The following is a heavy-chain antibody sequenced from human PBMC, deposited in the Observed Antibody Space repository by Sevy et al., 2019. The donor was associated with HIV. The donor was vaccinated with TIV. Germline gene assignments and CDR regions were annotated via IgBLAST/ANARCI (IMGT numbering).Heavy chain of an antibody. CDR3: ARDCSSANCLWGMDV. Sequence: GGSLRLSCAASGFTFSNYWMSWVRQAPGKGLEWVANIKRDGSEKYYVASVKGLFTISRDNAKTSLYLQMNSLRVEDTAMYYCARDCSSANCLWGMDVWGQGTMVTVS. V-gene: IGHV3-7*03. CDR1: GFTFSNYW. J-gene: IGHJ6*02. CDR2: IKRDGSEK. D-gene: IGHD2-2*01.